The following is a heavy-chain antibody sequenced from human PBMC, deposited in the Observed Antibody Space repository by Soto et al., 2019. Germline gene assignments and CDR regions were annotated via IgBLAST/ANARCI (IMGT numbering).Heavy chain of an antibody. CDR3: AKRDGGYASFDY. CDR1: GFTFATHA. D-gene: IGHD5-12*01. V-gene: IGHV3-23*01. Sequence: EVQLLESGGGLVQPGGSLRLSCAASGFTFATHAMGWVRQAPGKGLEWVSGISDNGRSTYYTDSVKGRFTISRDNSRNTLYLQMSSLRVEDTAVYYCAKRDGGYASFDYWGQGILVTVPS. J-gene: IGHJ4*02. CDR2: ISDNGRST.